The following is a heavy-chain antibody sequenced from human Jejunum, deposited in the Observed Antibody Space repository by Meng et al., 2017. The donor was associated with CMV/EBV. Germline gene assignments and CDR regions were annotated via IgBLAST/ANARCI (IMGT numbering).Heavy chain of an antibody. Sequence: CGMIWVRQAHGKDLEWVSVIYSGGSVTYYADSVKGRFTISRDNSKDTVYLQMNSLRAEDTAVYYCAKVVRFPRGSSYNYYYGMDVWGQGTAGTGSS. CDR2: IYSGGSVT. D-gene: IGHD3-10*01. CDR3: AKVVRFPRGSSYNYYYGMDV. CDR1: CG. V-gene: IGHV3-23*03. J-gene: IGHJ6*02.